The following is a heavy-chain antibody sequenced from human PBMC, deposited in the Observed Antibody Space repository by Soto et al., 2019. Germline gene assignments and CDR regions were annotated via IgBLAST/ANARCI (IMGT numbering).Heavy chain of an antibody. CDR2: VYYTGST. V-gene: IGHV4-59*01. CDR3: ARSVAVPGAHIDY. J-gene: IGHJ4*02. D-gene: IGHD6-19*01. Sequence: PSETLSLTCSVSVGSISGSYSTWIRQSPGKGLEWLGYVYYTGSTNYSPSLRSRVSISVDTSKNEFSLRLSSVTAADTAVYFCARSVAVPGAHIDYWGQGTQVTVSS. CDR1: VGSISGSY.